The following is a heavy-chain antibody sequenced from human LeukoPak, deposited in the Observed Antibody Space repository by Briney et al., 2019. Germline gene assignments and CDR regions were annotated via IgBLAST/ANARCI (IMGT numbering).Heavy chain of an antibody. Sequence: ASVKVSCKASGYTFTSYDINWVRQATGQGLEWMGWMNPNSGNTGYAQKFQGRLTIPGTNSISTAYMELNSLRSEDTAVYYCVCSVVGGGGLDYWGQGTLVTVSS. V-gene: IGHV1-8*03. D-gene: IGHD3-22*01. J-gene: IGHJ4*02. CDR1: GYTFTSYD. CDR2: MNPNSGNT. CDR3: VCSVVGGGGLDY.